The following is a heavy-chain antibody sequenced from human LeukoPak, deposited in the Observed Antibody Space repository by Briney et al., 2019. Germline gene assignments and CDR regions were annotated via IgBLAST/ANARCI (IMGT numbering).Heavy chain of an antibody. D-gene: IGHD1-26*01. CDR1: GFTFSSYW. CDR2: INHDGSST. V-gene: IGHV3-74*01. J-gene: IGHJ3*02. CDR3: ARSGRGGAFDI. Sequence: GGSLRLSCITSGFTFSSYWMHWVRQAPGKGLVWVSRINHDGSSTRYADSVKGRFTISRDNAKNTLYLQMNSLRAEDTAVYYCARSGRGGAFDIWGHGTMVTVS.